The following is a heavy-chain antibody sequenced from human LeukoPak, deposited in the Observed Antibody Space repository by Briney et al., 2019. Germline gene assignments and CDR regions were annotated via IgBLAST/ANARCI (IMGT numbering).Heavy chain of an antibody. J-gene: IGHJ4*02. CDR1: GGSFSGYY. Sequence: PSETLSLTCAVYGGSFSGYYWSWIRQPPGKGLEWIGEIYHSGSTNYNPSLKSRVTISVDTSKNQFSLKLSSVTAADTAVYYCARGPMADGYDLVGWWGQGTLVTVSS. V-gene: IGHV4-34*01. CDR2: IYHSGST. CDR3: ARGPMADGYDLVGW. D-gene: IGHD3-10*01.